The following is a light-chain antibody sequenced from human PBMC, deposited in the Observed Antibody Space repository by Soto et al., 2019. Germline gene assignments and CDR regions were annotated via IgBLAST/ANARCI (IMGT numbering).Light chain of an antibody. CDR3: SSYAGSNGPAVV. Sequence: QSALTQPPSASGSPGQSVTISCTGTSSDVGGYNYVSWYQQHPGKAPKLMIYEVSNRPSGVPDRFSGSKSGNTASLTVSGLQAEDEADYYCSSYAGSNGPAVVFGGGTKLTVL. J-gene: IGLJ2*01. V-gene: IGLV2-8*01. CDR1: SSDVGGYNY. CDR2: EVS.